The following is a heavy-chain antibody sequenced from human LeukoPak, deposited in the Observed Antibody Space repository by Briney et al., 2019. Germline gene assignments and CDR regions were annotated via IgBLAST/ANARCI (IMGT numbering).Heavy chain of an antibody. CDR3: AREVLGSNNFNWFDP. CDR1: GFTFTSYW. CDR2: IKQDGSEK. D-gene: IGHD3-3*02. Sequence: GGSLRLSCAASGFTFTSYWMGWVRQAPGKGLEWVANIKQDGSEKYYVDSVKGRFTISRDNAKNSVDLQMNSLRVEDTAVYYCAREVLGSNNFNWFDPWGQGTLVTVSS. V-gene: IGHV3-7*01. J-gene: IGHJ5*02.